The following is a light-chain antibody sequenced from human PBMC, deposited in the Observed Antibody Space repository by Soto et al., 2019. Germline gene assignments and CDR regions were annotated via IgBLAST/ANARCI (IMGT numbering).Light chain of an antibody. CDR2: GAS. V-gene: IGKV3-20*01. Sequence: EIVVTQSPGALSLSPGERATLSCRASQSVSSNYLAWYQQKPGQAPRLLIYGASNRATGIPDRFSGSGSRTGFTLTISRLEPEDFAVYFCQQYGSSPPFTFGQGTKVDIK. CDR3: QQYGSSPPFT. CDR1: QSVSSNY. J-gene: IGKJ2*01.